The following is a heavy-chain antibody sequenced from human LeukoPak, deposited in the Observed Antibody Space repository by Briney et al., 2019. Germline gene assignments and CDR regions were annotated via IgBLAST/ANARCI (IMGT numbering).Heavy chain of an antibody. CDR2: IIPIFGTA. J-gene: IGHJ4*02. V-gene: IGHV1-69*05. Sequence: GASVKVSCKSSGGTLSSYAISWVRQARGQGLEWMGRIIPIFGTANYAQRFQGRVTITTDDSMSTGYMELDSLTSEDTAIYYCARGISVEDQGFFDYWGQGTLVTVSS. CDR3: ARGISVEDQGFFDY. D-gene: IGHD2/OR15-2a*01. CDR1: GGTLSSYA.